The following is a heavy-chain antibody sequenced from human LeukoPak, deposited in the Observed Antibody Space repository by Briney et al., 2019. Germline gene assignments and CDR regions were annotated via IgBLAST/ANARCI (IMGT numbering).Heavy chain of an antibody. Sequence: QAGGSLRLSCAAYGVTFSSYGMHWVRQAPGKGLEWVGVIWYDGTNKYYADSVKGRFTISRDNSKNTLYLQMNSLRAEDTAVYYCARVIGDCRGGSCDPAIGGYWGQGTLVTVSS. CDR2: IWYDGTNK. CDR3: ARVIGDCRGGSCDPAIGGY. CDR1: GVTFSSYG. D-gene: IGHD2-15*01. J-gene: IGHJ4*02. V-gene: IGHV3-33*01.